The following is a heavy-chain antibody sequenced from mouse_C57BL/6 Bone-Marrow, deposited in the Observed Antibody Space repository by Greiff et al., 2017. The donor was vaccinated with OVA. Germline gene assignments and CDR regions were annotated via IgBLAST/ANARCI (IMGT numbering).Heavy chain of an antibody. J-gene: IGHJ3*01. D-gene: IGHD2-4*01. V-gene: IGHV1-82*01. CDR2: IYPGDGDT. CDR3: ASPIYYDYAWFAY. CDR1: GYAFSSSW. Sequence: VKLMESGPELVKPGASVKISCKASGYAFSSSWMNWVKQRPGKGLEWIGRIYPGDGDTNYNGKFKGKATLTADKSSSTAYMQLSSLTSEDSAVYFCASPIYYDYAWFAYWGQGTLVTVSA.